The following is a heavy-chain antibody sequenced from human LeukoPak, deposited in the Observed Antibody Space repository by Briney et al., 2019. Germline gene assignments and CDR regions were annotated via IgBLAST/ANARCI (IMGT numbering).Heavy chain of an antibody. J-gene: IGHJ4*02. D-gene: IGHD5-24*01. Sequence: SGGSLRLSCVTSGFTFSSHGMNWVRQAPGKGLEWVSGISPNGVITYYADSVKGRFTISRDNSKGTVYLQMNSLRPEDTAVYYCAKDDAWLQYGNWGRGTLVTVSS. CDR1: GFTFSSHG. V-gene: IGHV3-23*01. CDR2: ISPNGVIT. CDR3: AKDDAWLQYGN.